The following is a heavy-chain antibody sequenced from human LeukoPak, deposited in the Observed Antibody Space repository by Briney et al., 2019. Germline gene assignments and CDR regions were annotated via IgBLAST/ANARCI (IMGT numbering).Heavy chain of an antibody. J-gene: IGHJ6*02. CDR2: INHSGST. CDR1: GGSFSGYY. V-gene: IGHV4-34*01. CDR3: ARGIIVDSSSSSYYYYYGMDV. D-gene: IGHD6-13*01. Sequence: SETLSLTCAVYGGSFSGYYWSWIRQPPGKGLEWIGEINHSGSTNYNSSLKSRVTISVDTPKNQFSLKLSSVTAADTAVYYCARGIIVDSSSSSYYYYYGMDVWGQGTTVTVSS.